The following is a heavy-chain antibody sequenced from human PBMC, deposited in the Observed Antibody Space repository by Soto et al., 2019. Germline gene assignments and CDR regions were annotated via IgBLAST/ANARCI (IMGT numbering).Heavy chain of an antibody. V-gene: IGHV1-69*13. CDR2: IIPIFATA. CDR1: GGTFSSYS. CDR3: ASTFYYDSSGPYYYYGMNV. J-gene: IGHJ6*02. Sequence: SVKVSCKASGGTFSSYSISWVRQAPGQGLEWMGGIIPIFATANHAQKFQGRVTITADESTSTAYMELSSLRSDDTAVYYCASTFYYDSSGPYYYYGMNVWGQGTTVTVSS. D-gene: IGHD3-22*01.